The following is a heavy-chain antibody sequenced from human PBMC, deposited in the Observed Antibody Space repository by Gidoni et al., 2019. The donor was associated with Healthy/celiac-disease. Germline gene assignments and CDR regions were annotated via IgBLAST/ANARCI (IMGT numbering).Heavy chain of an antibody. J-gene: IGHJ6*03. D-gene: IGHD6-19*01. CDR1: AFTLVIYS. CDR2: ISSSSSYI. CDR3: ASIAGSGWLHYYYMDV. V-gene: IGHV3-21*01. Sequence: EVQLVESGGGLVKPGGSLRLSLHASAFTLVIYSMNWVRQAPGKGREWGSSISSSSSYIYYADSVKGRFTISGDNAKNSLYLQMNSLRAEDTAVDYCASIAGSGWLHYYYMDVWGKGTTVTVSS.